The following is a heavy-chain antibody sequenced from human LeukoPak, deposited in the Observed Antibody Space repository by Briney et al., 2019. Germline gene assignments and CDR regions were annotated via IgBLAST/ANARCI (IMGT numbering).Heavy chain of an antibody. CDR2: IHYSGST. J-gene: IGHJ3*02. CDR1: GGSINSYY. Sequence: SETLSLTCTVSGGSINSYYWRWIRQPPGKGLEWIGYIHYSGSTNYNPSLRTRVTISVDTSKSQFSLKLSSVTAADTAVYYCARVGVYDSPPRAFDIWGQGTMVTVSS. D-gene: IGHD3-22*01. CDR3: ARVGVYDSPPRAFDI. V-gene: IGHV4-59*01.